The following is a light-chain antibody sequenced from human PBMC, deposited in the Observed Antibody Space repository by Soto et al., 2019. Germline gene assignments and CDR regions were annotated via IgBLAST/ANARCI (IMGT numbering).Light chain of an antibody. CDR3: QQYGSSPTT. CDR1: QSVSSY. CDR2: GAS. Sequence: IVLTQAPCTLSLSAGPRPTLACRASQSVSSYLAWYQQKPGQAPRFLIYGASSRATGIPDRFSGSWYGTDFNLTISRLEPEDFAVYYCQQYGSSPTTFGQGTKVDIK. J-gene: IGKJ1*01. V-gene: IGKV3-20*01.